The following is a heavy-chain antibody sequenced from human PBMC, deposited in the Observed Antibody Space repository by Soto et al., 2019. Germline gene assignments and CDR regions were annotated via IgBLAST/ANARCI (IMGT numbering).Heavy chain of an antibody. J-gene: IGHJ4*02. Sequence: SETLSLTCTVSGGYISHFYWSWIRQPPGKGLEWLGYVYYFGDTTYNPSLKSRVTISVDTSKNQFSLKLSSVTTADTAVYYCARDFGGGWYYFDLWGQGTLVTVSS. D-gene: IGHD6-19*01. CDR2: VYYFGDT. V-gene: IGHV4-59*01. CDR3: ARDFGGGWYYFDL. CDR1: GGYISHFY.